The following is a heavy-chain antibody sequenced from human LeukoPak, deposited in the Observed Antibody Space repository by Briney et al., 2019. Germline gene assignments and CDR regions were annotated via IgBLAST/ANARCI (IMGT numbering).Heavy chain of an antibody. CDR2: ISGSGGST. CDR3: AMINYYDSSGAEDY. D-gene: IGHD3-22*01. CDR1: GFTFSSYA. Sequence: GGSLRLSCAASGFTFSSYAMSWVRQAPGKGLEWVSAISGSGGSTYYADSVKGRFTISRDNSKNTLYLQMNSLRAEDTAVYYCAMINYYDSSGAEDYWGQGTLVTVSS. J-gene: IGHJ4*02. V-gene: IGHV3-23*01.